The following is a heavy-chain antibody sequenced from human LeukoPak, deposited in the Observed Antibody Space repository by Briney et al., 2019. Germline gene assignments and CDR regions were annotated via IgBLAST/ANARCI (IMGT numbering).Heavy chain of an antibody. D-gene: IGHD2-21*02. CDR1: GYTFTSYG. J-gene: IGHJ3*02. CDR3: ARYPFTVTAAFDI. V-gene: IGHV1-18*01. CDR2: ISAYSGNT. Sequence: ASVKVSCKASGYTFTSYGISWVRQAPGQGLEWMGWISAYSGNTNYAQKLQGRVTMTTDTSTSTAYMELRSLRSDDTAAYYCARYPFTVTAAFDIWGQGTMVTVSS.